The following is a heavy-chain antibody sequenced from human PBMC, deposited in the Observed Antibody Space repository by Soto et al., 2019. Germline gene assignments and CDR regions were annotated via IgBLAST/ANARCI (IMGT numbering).Heavy chain of an antibody. CDR3: ARRLLGVAVAGLDY. D-gene: IGHD6-19*01. CDR1: GCTFSSYA. CDR2: IIPIFGTA. Sequence: SVKVSCKASGCTFSSYAISCVRQAPGQVLEWMGGIIPIFGTANYAQKFQGRVTITADESTSTAYMELSSLRSEDTAVYYCARRLLGVAVAGLDYWGQGTLVTVSS. V-gene: IGHV1-69*13. J-gene: IGHJ4*02.